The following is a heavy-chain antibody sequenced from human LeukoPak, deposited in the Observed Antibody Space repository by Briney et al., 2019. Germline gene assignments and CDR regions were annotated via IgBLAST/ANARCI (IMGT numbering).Heavy chain of an antibody. J-gene: IGHJ4*02. CDR3: AKRGCSGGSCYSDMYYFGY. CDR1: GFTFSSYA. D-gene: IGHD2-15*01. CDR2: ISGSGGST. V-gene: IGHV3-23*01. Sequence: PPGGSLRLSCAASGFTFSSYAMSWVRQAPGKGLEWVSAISGSGGSTYYADSVKGRFTISRDNSKNTLYLQMNSLRAEDTAVYYCAKRGCSGGSCYSDMYYFGYWGQGTLVTVSS.